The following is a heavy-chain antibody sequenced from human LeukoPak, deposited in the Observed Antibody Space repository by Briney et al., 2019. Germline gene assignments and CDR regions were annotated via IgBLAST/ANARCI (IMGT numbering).Heavy chain of an antibody. J-gene: IGHJ4*02. CDR3: AKDRWFGEPQGSFFDY. Sequence: QPGRSLRFSCAASGFTFSSYGMHWVRQAPGKGLEWVAVISYDGSNKYYADSVKGRFTISRDNSKNTLYLQMNSLRAEDTAVYYCAKDRWFGEPQGSFFDYWGQGTLVTVSS. D-gene: IGHD3-10*01. CDR2: ISYDGSNK. V-gene: IGHV3-30*18. CDR1: GFTFSSYG.